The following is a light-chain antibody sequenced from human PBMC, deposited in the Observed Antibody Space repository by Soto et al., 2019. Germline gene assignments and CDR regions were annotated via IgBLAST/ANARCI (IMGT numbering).Light chain of an antibody. CDR3: SSSSTSTTRVI. V-gene: IGLV2-14*01. CDR1: SSDVGGYNY. J-gene: IGLJ2*01. CDR2: EVS. Sequence: QSALTQPASVSGSPGQSITISCTATSSDVGGYNYVSWYQQHPGKAPNLIIFEVSSRPSGVSTRFSGSKSGNTASLTISGLQAEDEGDYYCSSSSTSTTRVIFGGGTKLTVL.